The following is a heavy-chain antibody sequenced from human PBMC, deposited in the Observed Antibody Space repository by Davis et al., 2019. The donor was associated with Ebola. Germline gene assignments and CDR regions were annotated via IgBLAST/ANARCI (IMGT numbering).Heavy chain of an antibody. D-gene: IGHD3-3*01. Sequence: SETLSLTCTVSGGSISRSSYYWGWIRQPPGKGLEWLGSIYDSGSTYYNPSLKSRVTISVDTSKNQFSLKLSSVTAADTAVYYCARAGVTIFGVVVYYYGMDVWGQGTTVTVSS. CDR3: ARAGVTIFGVVVYYYGMDV. CDR2: IYDSGST. J-gene: IGHJ6*02. V-gene: IGHV4-39*07. CDR1: GGSISRSSYY.